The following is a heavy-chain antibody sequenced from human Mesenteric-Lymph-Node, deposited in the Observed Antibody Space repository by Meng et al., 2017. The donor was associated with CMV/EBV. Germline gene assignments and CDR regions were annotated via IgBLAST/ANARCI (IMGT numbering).Heavy chain of an antibody. V-gene: IGHV4-59*01. CDR2: VYYTGST. CDR3: ARGRSCVNGVCYDDHNYFGP. D-gene: IGHD2-8*01. Sequence: SETLSLTCTVSGGSITTFYWNWIPQPPGKGLEWIGNVYYTGSTNYNPSLKSRVTISLDTSKNPLSLKLNSLTTADTAVYFCARGRSCVNGVCYDDHNYFGPWGQGTLVTVSS. CDR1: GGSITTFY. J-gene: IGHJ5*02.